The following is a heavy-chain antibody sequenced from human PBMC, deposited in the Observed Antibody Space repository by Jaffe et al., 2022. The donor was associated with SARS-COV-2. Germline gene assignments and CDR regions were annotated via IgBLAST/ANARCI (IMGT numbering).Heavy chain of an antibody. J-gene: IGHJ6*02. CDR3: ARDWYCNSDICYPEGFYGIDV. Sequence: QVQLQESGPGLVKPSQTLSLTCTVSGGSISSGTYYWTWIRQHPGKGLEWIGYISHSGSTNYNPSLKSRVIISVDTSENQFSLKLSSVTAADTAVYYCARDWYCNSDICYPEGFYGIDVWGQGTTVTVSS. D-gene: IGHD2-15*01. V-gene: IGHV4-31*03. CDR2: ISHSGST. CDR1: GGSISSGTYY.